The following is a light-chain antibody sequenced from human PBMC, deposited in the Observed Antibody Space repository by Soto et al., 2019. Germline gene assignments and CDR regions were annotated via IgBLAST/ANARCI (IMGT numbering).Light chain of an antibody. V-gene: IGKV3-15*01. Sequence: EIVMTQSPATLSVSPGERATLSCRASQSVSSNLAWYQQKPGQAPRLLIYGAYIRATGIPARFSGSGSGTEFTLTITSLQSEDFAVYYCQQYNNWRTFVQGTKLEI. J-gene: IGKJ2*01. CDR1: QSVSSN. CDR2: GAY. CDR3: QQYNNWRT.